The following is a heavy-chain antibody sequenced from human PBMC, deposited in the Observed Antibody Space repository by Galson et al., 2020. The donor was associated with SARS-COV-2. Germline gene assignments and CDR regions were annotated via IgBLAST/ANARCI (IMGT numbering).Heavy chain of an antibody. CDR2: IYWDDDK. D-gene: IGHD1-26*01. Sequence: SGPTLVYPTQTLTLTCTFSGVSVTTGGVGVGWIRQPPGKHLEWLAVIYWDDDKFYSPSLKSRLSITKDTSKNQVILTMTDMDPVDTGTYYCRKSGSYWVYGKVGWGQGTTVTVSS. J-gene: IGHJ6*02. CDR3: RKSGSYWVYGKVG. CDR1: GVSVTTGGVG. V-gene: IGHV2-5*02.